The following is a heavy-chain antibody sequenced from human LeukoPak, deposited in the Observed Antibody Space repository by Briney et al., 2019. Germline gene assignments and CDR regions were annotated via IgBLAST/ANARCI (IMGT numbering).Heavy chain of an antibody. Sequence: SETLSLTCTVSGGSVSSGSYYWSWIRQPPGKGLEWIGYIYYSGSTNYNPSLKSRVTISVDTSKNQFSLKLSSVTAADTAVYYCASADYGDYGEYYFDYWGQGTLVTVSS. CDR2: IYYSGST. CDR1: GGSVSSGSYY. J-gene: IGHJ4*02. D-gene: IGHD4-17*01. CDR3: ASADYGDYGEYYFDY. V-gene: IGHV4-61*01.